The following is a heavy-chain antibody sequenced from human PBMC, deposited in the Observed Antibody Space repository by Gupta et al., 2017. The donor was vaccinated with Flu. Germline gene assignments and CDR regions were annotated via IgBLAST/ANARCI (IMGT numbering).Heavy chain of an antibody. J-gene: IGHJ4*02. CDR1: GFTFTWYA. V-gene: IGHV1-3*01. D-gene: IGHD7-27*01. Sequence: QVQLVQSGAEVRKPGASVKLSCETSGFTFTWYAVHWVRQAPGQRPEWMGWIHGGDGRTEYSQKFRGRVTITRDTSASTAHMEVSSLRSEDTAIHYCARNRGTGDLDYWSQGTLVTVSS. CDR3: ARNRGTGDLDY. CDR2: IHGGDGRT.